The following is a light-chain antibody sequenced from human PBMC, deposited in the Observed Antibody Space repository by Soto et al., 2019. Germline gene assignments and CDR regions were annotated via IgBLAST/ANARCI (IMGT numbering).Light chain of an antibody. CDR3: CSFADIYTYI. CDR2: NVN. V-gene: IGLV2-11*01. CDR1: SIDVGGYDF. Sequence: QSVLIQPRSVSGSPGQSVTISCTGTSIDVGGYDFVSWHQQHPGKAPKLIIYNVNKRPSGVTDRFSGSKSGNTASLTISGLQAEDEADYYCCSFADIYTYIFGTGTKVTVL. J-gene: IGLJ1*01.